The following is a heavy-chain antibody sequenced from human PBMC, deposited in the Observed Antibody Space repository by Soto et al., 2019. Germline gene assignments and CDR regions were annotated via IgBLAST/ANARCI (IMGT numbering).Heavy chain of an antibody. CDR1: GGSVSSGSYY. V-gene: IGHV4-61*01. J-gene: IGHJ6*02. CDR2: IYYSGST. D-gene: IGHD4-4*01. CDR3: ALDYCKKGNYYSYGMDV. Sequence: SETLSLTCTVSGGSVSSGSYYWSWIRQPPGKGLEWIGYIYYSGSTNYNPSLKSRVTISVDTSKNQFSLKLSSVTAADTAVYYCALDYCKKGNYYSYGMDVWGQGTTVTVSS.